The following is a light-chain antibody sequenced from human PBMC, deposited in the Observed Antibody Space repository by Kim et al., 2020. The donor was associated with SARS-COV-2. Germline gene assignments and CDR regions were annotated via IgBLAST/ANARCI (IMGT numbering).Light chain of an antibody. CDR1: TGAVTSGHY. V-gene: IGLV7-46*01. Sequence: GGTVTLTCGSRTGAVTSGHYPDWFQQKPGQAPRTLIYDADNKHSWTPARFSGSLLGGKAALTLSGAQPEDEAEYYCLLSYSGARVVFGGGTQLTVL. J-gene: IGLJ2*01. CDR2: DAD. CDR3: LLSYSGARVV.